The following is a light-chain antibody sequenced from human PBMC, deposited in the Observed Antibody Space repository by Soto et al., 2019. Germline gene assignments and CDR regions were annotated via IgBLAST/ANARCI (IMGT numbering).Light chain of an antibody. V-gene: IGKV3-15*01. CDR1: QSVTSN. J-gene: IGKJ1*01. Sequence: EIVMTNSPATLSVSQWEIATLSCRASQSVTSNLAWYQQKPGQAPRLLIYGATTRATGIPGRFSGSGSGTEFTLTISSLQSEDFAVYYCQQYNTWPPETFGQGTKVDIK. CDR2: GAT. CDR3: QQYNTWPPET.